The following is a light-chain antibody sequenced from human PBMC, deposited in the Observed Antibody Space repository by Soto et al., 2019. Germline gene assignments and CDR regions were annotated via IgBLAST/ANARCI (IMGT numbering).Light chain of an antibody. V-gene: IGKV1-5*01. CDR2: DAS. CDR1: ENIKNW. Sequence: DVQMTQHPSRRGAFVRGRGTITRRASENIKNWLAWYQQTPGKAPKVLISDASRLETGVPSRFSGSGYGTDFTLTITSLQTDDFGTYHCQQYDVHPKTFGQGTKVDI. CDR3: QQYDVHPKT. J-gene: IGKJ1*01.